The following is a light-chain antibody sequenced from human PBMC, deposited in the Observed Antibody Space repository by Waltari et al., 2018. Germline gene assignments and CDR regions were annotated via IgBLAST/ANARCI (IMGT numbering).Light chain of an antibody. J-gene: IGLJ3*02. CDR2: EVS. Sequence: QSALTQPPSASGSPGQSVTISCTGTSSDVGDYNYVSWYQQHPGKAPNLMIYEVSQRPSGVPDRFSGSKSGNTASLTVSGLQAEDEADYYCSSYAGSNNRVFGGGTKLTVL. CDR3: SSYAGSNNRV. CDR1: SSDVGDYNY. V-gene: IGLV2-8*01.